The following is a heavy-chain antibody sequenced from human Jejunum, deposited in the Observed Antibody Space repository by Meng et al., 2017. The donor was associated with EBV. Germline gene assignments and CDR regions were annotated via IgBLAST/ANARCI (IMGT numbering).Heavy chain of an antibody. CDR1: GGSFNYYY. CDR2: IIHSGST. CDR3: ARKAVPGTFARPKFDY. V-gene: IGHV4-34*12. J-gene: IGHJ4*02. Sequence: QVLLHQWASGRLRPSETLSLPAVFYGGSFNYYYWTWIRQPPGTWLEWIGEIIHSGSTNYDPSLKSRVTISVDRSKNQFSLKLTSVTAADTAVYYCARKAVPGTFARPKFDYWGQGTLVTVSS. D-gene: IGHD6-19*01.